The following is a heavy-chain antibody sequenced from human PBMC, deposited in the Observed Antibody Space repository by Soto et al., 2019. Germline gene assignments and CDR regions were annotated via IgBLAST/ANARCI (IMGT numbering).Heavy chain of an antibody. D-gene: IGHD2-15*01. CDR3: ATGECSGGSCYRGFDY. Sequence: EVQVLESGGGVVQPGGSLRLSCAASGFTFSSYDMNWVRQAPGKGLEWVSGVSASGSITSYADSAKGRFTISGDKAKNTVFLEMTGLRAEDTAVYFCATGECSGGSCYRGFDYWGQGTLVTVSS. CDR1: GFTFSSYD. V-gene: IGHV3-23*01. J-gene: IGHJ4*02. CDR2: VSASGSIT.